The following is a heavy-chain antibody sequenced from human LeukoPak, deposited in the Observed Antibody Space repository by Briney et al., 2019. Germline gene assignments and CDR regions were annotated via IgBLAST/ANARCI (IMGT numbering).Heavy chain of an antibody. V-gene: IGHV1-18*01. CDR2: ISACNGNT. Sequence: ASVKVSCKASGYTFTSYGISWVRQAPGQGLEWMGWISACNGNTNYAQKLQGRVTMTTDTSTSTAYMELSSLRSEDTAVYYCARDREDYYGSGSYYSVYWGQGTLVIVSS. CDR1: GYTFTSYG. CDR3: ARDREDYYGSGSYYSVY. D-gene: IGHD3-10*01. J-gene: IGHJ4*02.